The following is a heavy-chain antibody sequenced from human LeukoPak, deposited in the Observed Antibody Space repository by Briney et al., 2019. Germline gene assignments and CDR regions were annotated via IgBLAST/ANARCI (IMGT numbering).Heavy chain of an antibody. V-gene: IGHV5-51*01. J-gene: IGHJ3*02. Sequence: GESLKISCETSGYSFTSYWIGWVRQMPGKGLEWMGIIYPGDFDTRYSPSFQGHVTISADKSISTAYMQWISLEASDTAMYYCARFQGGNNRCYFDIWGQGTLVIVSS. CDR2: IYPGDFDT. CDR1: GYSFTSYW. D-gene: IGHD6-25*01. CDR3: ARFQGGNNRCYFDI.